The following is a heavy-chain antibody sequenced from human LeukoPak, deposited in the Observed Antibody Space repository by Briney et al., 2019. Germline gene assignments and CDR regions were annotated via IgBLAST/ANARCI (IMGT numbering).Heavy chain of an antibody. J-gene: IGHJ4*02. CDR3: AKRDFDF. CDR1: GFTFSDYY. CDR2: ISSSGGSI. V-gene: IGHV3-11*01. Sequence: GGSLRLSCAASGFTFSDYYMSWFRQAPGKGLQWVSCISSSGGSIYYADSVKGRFTISRDNTKNSLYLQMNSLRAEDTAVYYCAKRDFDFWGQGTLVIVSS.